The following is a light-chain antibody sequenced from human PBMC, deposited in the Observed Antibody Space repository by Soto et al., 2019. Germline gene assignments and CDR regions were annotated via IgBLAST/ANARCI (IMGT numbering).Light chain of an antibody. CDR2: DND. J-gene: IGLJ1*01. CDR3: GTWDSTLSSV. Sequence: QSVLTQPPSVSAAPGQKVTISCSGSSSNIGNNYVSWYQHLPGAAPKLIIYDNDKRSSGIPDRFSGSKSGTSATLDITGLQTEDEADYYCGTWDSTLSSVFGTGTKLTVL. CDR1: SSNIGNNY. V-gene: IGLV1-51*01.